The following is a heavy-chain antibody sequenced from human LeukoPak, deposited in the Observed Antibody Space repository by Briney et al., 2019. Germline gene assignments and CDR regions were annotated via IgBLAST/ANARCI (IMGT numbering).Heavy chain of an antibody. CDR3: AREDIWFGELSGFDP. D-gene: IGHD3-10*01. CDR1: GGSISSYY. J-gene: IGHJ5*02. Sequence: SETLSLTCTVSGGSISSYYWSWIRQPPGKGLEWIGYIYYSGSTNYNPSLKSRVTISVDTSKNQFSLKLSSVTAADTAVYNCAREDIWFGELSGFDPWGQGTLVTVSS. V-gene: IGHV4-59*01. CDR2: IYYSGST.